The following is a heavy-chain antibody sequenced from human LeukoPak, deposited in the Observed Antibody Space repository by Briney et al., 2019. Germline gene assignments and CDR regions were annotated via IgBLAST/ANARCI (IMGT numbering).Heavy chain of an antibody. CDR2: ISGSGGST. J-gene: IGHJ4*02. CDR3: ARGGLGSAFDN. Sequence: PGGSLRLSCAASGFTFSTYALSWVRQAPGKGLECVSAISGSGGSTYSADSLKGRFTISRDNSKNTLYLQIDSLRADDTAVFYCARGGLGSAFDNWGQGTLFTVSS. D-gene: IGHD6-19*01. V-gene: IGHV3-23*01. CDR1: GFTFSTYA.